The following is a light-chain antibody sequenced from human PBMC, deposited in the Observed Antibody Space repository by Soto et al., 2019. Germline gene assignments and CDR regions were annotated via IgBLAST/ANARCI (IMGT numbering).Light chain of an antibody. CDR1: SSDIGSYNL. Sequence: QSALTQPASVSGSPGQSITISCTGTSSDIGSYNLVSWYQQHPGKAPKLMIYDGNQRPSGVSNRFSGGKSGKTAALSISGLQAEDEADYHCCSFATSGTVLFGGGTKLTVL. CDR2: DGN. CDR3: CSFATSGTVL. V-gene: IGLV2-23*01. J-gene: IGLJ2*01.